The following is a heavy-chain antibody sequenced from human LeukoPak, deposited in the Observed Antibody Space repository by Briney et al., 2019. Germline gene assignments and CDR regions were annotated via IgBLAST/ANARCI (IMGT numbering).Heavy chain of an antibody. V-gene: IGHV3-30-3*01. J-gene: IGHJ6*02. D-gene: IGHD2-8*01. Sequence: GGSLRLSCAASGFTFSSYAMHWVRQAPGKGLEWVAVISYDGSNKYYADSVKGRFTISRDNSKNTLYLQMNSLRAEDTAVYYCARVSYCTNGVCYPDYYYDMDVWGQGTTVTVSS. CDR1: GFTFSSYA. CDR3: ARVSYCTNGVCYPDYYYDMDV. CDR2: ISYDGSNK.